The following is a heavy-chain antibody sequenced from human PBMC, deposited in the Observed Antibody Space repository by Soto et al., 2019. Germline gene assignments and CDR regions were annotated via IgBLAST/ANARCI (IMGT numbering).Heavy chain of an antibody. CDR3: ARHRPPHLIYDFWSGEQDNYYGMDV. D-gene: IGHD3-3*01. V-gene: IGHV3-7*05. J-gene: IGHJ6*02. CDR1: GFTFSSYW. CDR2: IKQDGSEK. Sequence: GGSLRLSCAASGFTFSSYWMSWVRQAPGKGLEWVANIKQDGSEKYYVDSVKGRFTISRDNAKNSLYLQMNSLRAEDTAVYYCARHRPPHLIYDFWSGEQDNYYGMDVWGQGTTVTVSS.